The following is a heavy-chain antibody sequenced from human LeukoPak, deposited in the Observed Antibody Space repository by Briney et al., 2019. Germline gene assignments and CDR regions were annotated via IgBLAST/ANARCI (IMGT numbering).Heavy chain of an antibody. Sequence: GGSLRLSCAASGFTFSSYEMNWVRQAPGKGLEWVSYISSSGSTIYYADSVKGRFTISRDNAKNSLYLQMNSLRAEDTAVYYCARRVRGVIISYGMDVWGKGTTVTVSS. CDR1: GFTFSSYE. D-gene: IGHD3-10*01. V-gene: IGHV3-48*03. CDR3: ARRVRGVIISYGMDV. J-gene: IGHJ6*04. CDR2: ISSSGSTI.